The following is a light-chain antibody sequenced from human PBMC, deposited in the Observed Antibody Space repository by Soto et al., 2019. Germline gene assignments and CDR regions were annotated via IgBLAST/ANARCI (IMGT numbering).Light chain of an antibody. CDR2: AAS. J-gene: IGKJ2*01. V-gene: IGKV1-9*01. Sequence: IQLTQSPSYLSASVGDRVTITCRASQGISSYLAWYQQKPGKAPKLLIYAASTLQSGVPSRFSGSGSGTDFTLTISSLQPEDFATYCCQQLNSYPRTFGQGTKLEIK. CDR1: QGISSY. CDR3: QQLNSYPRT.